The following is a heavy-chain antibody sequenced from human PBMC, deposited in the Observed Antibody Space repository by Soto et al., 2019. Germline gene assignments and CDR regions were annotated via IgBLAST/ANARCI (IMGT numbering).Heavy chain of an antibody. CDR2: FDPEDGET. Sequence: AAEVNVSCKVSGSTLPELSLHWVRQAAGRGLEWMGGFDPEDGETIYAQKFQGRVTMTEHTPTDTASMEVSSLRSEDAAVYYCAADRGAGSSGSYLSYFYY. V-gene: IGHV1-24*01. CDR3: AADRGAGSSGSYLSYFYY. CDR1: GSTLPELS. J-gene: IGHJ4*01. D-gene: IGHD6-19*01.